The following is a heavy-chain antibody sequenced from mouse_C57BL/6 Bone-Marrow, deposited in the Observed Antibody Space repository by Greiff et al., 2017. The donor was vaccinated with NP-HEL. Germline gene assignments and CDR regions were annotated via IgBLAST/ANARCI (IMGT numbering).Heavy chain of an antibody. V-gene: IGHV2-2*01. D-gene: IGHD2-12*01. Sequence: VKLMESGPGLVQPSQSLSITCTVSGFSLTSYGVHWVRQSPGKGLEWLGVIWSGGSTDYNAAFISRLSISKDNSKSQVFFKMNSLQADDTAIYYCASYVFAYWGQGTLVTVSA. J-gene: IGHJ3*01. CDR1: GFSLTSYG. CDR2: IWSGGST. CDR3: ASYVFAY.